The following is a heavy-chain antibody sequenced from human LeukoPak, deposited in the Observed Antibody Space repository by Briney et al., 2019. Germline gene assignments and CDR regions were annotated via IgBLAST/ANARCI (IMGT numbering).Heavy chain of an antibody. Sequence: PGGSLRLSCAASGFTLSSYAMSWVRQAPGKGLEWVSAISGSGGSTYYADSVKGRFTISRDNSKNTLYLQMNSLRAEDTAVYYCARAGQVQNRAFDIWGQGTMVTVSS. CDR2: ISGSGGST. CDR1: GFTLSSYA. J-gene: IGHJ3*02. V-gene: IGHV3-23*01. CDR3: ARAGQVQNRAFDI. D-gene: IGHD1-1*01.